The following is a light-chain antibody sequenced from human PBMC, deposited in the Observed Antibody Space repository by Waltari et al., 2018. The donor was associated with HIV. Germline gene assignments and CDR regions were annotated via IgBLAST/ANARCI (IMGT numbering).Light chain of an antibody. Sequence: DIVMTQSPDSLAVSLGESATITCTSTQNVFYSSNNKNYLSWYQHKPGQPPKLIIYWASSRQSGVPDRFSGSGSGTDFTLTISSLQAEDVAVYFCQQTYTIPPTFGGGTKVEIK. J-gene: IGKJ4*01. CDR1: QNVFYSSNNKNY. V-gene: IGKV4-1*01. CDR3: QQTYTIPPT. CDR2: WAS.